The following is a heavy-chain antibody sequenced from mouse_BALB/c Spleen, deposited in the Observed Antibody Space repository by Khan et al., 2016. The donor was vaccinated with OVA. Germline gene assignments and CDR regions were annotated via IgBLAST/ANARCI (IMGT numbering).Heavy chain of an antibody. CDR3: ANLAYYYNSECFAY. V-gene: IGHV5-6*01. Sequence: EVELVESGGDLVKTGGSLKLSCAASGFTFSTYGMSWVRQTPDKRLEWVATISSGGHYTYYIDSVKGRFTISRDNAKSILYLQMTRLRSEETAMSYCANLAYYYNSECFAYWGQGTLVTVSA. J-gene: IGHJ3*01. CDR2: ISSGGHYT. CDR1: GFTFSTYG. D-gene: IGHD1-1*02.